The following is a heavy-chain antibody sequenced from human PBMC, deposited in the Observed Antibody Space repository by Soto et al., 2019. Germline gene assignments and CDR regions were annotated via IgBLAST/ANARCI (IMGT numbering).Heavy chain of an antibody. D-gene: IGHD3-22*01. CDR2: ISGSGGST. Sequence: EVQLLESGGGLGQPGGSLRLTCAASGLIFSRYAMSWVRQAPGKGLEWVSGISGSGGSTNYADSGKGRFSISRDNSKNALYLQIDSLRAEDTAVYYCAKEGRDSSGYPYFDYWGQGTLVTVSS. J-gene: IGHJ4*02. V-gene: IGHV3-23*01. CDR1: GLIFSRYA. CDR3: AKEGRDSSGYPYFDY.